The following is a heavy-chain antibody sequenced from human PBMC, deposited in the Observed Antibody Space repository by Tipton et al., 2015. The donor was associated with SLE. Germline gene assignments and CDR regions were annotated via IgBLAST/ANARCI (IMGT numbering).Heavy chain of an antibody. CDR2: ISSSSSTI. CDR3: AKDRDDSWKIGNWFGP. J-gene: IGHJ5*02. Sequence: GSLRLSCAASGFTFSSYSMNWVRQAPGKGLEWVSYISSSSSTIYYADSVKGRFTISRDNSKNTLYLQMNSLTTEDTAIYYCAKDRDDSWKIGNWFGPCGQGTLVSVSS. V-gene: IGHV3-48*04. D-gene: IGHD3-3*01. CDR1: GFTFSSYS.